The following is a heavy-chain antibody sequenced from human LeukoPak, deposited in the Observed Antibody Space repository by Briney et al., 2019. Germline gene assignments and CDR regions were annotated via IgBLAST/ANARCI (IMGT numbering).Heavy chain of an antibody. Sequence: EASVKVSCKASGYSFTTYLIHWVRQAPGQGLEWTGIINPGGTYIGCVQKFQDRVTMTRDTSTSTVYMELSSLRSEDTAVYYCARDFDPWGQGTLVTVSS. J-gene: IGHJ5*02. CDR2: INPGGTYI. CDR3: ARDFDP. V-gene: IGHV1-46*01. CDR1: GYSFTTYL.